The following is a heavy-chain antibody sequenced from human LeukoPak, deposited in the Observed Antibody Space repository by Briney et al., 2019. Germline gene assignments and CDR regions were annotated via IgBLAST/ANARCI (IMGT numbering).Heavy chain of an antibody. D-gene: IGHD6-19*01. Sequence: ASVKVSCKASGGTFSNYAISWVRQAPGQGLEWMGGIIPIFGSANYAQKFQDRVTITADESTSTAYMELSSLRSEDTAVYYCARDGGSAWFLDYWGQGTLVTVSS. CDR1: GGTFSNYA. J-gene: IGHJ4*02. CDR2: IIPIFGSA. V-gene: IGHV1-69*01. CDR3: ARDGGSAWFLDY.